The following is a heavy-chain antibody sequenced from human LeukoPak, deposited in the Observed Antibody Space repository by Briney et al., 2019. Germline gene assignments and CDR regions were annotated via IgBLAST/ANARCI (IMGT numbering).Heavy chain of an antibody. Sequence: SETLSLTCTVSGGSISSYYWSWIRQPPGKGLEWIGYIYYSGSTNYNPSLKSRVTISVDTSKNQFSLKLSSVTAADTAVYYCARGPPIRGYRYGYDTDYYYYYYMDVWGKGTTVTISS. V-gene: IGHV4-59*01. J-gene: IGHJ6*03. CDR2: IYYSGST. D-gene: IGHD5-18*01. CDR3: ARGPPIRGYRYGYDTDYYYYYYMDV. CDR1: GGSISSYY.